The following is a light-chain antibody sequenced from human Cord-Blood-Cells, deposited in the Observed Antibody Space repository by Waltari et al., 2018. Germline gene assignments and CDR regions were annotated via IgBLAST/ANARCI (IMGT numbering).Light chain of an antibody. J-gene: IGKJ4*01. CDR3: QQSYSTPLT. V-gene: IGKV1-39*01. Sequence: DIQMTQSPSSLSASVGDRVNITCRASQSISSYLNWYQQKPGKAPKLLIYAASSLQGGVPSSFSGSGSGTDFTLTISSLQPEDFATYYCQQSYSTPLTFGGGTKVEIK. CDR1: QSISSY. CDR2: AAS.